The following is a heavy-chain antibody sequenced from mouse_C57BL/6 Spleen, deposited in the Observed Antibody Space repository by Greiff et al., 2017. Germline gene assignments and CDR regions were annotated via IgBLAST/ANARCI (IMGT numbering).Heavy chain of an antibody. CDR1: VTQFTASS. CDR2: INPSTGGT. V-gene: IGHV1-42*01. CDR3: ARRIYYDYSLYAMDY. J-gene: IGHJ4*01. D-gene: IGHD2-4*01. Sequence: VQLQQSGPELVKPGASVKISAKPLVTQFTASSMNWVKQSLKKSLGGIGEINPSTGGTTYNQKFKAKATLTVDKSSSTAYMQLKSLTSEDSAVYYCARRIYYDYSLYAMDYWGQGTSVTVSS.